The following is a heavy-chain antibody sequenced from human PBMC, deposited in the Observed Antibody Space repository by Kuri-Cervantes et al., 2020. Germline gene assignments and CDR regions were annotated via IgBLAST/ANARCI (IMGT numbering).Heavy chain of an antibody. D-gene: IGHD6-13*01. CDR1: GFTFSSYS. J-gene: IGHJ6*03. Sequence: GESLKISCAASGFTFSSYSMNWVRQAPGKGLEWVSSISSSSSYIYYADSVKGRFTISRDNAKSSLYLQMNSLRTEDTAVYFCARDPVTSSWFYYYHYLDVWGKGTTVTVSS. CDR3: ARDPVTSSWFYYYHYLDV. V-gene: IGHV3-21*03. CDR2: ISSSSSYI.